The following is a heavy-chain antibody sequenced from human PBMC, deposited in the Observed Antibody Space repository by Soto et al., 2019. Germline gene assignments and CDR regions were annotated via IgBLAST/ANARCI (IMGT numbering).Heavy chain of an antibody. CDR3: AHRLQQYYDFWSGYSTQLNWFDP. CDR2: IYWDDDK. V-gene: IGHV2-5*02. J-gene: IGHJ5*02. CDR1: GFSLSTSGVG. Sequence: GSGPTLVNPTQTLTLTCTFSGFSLSTSGVGVGWIRQPPGKALEWLALIYWDDDKRYSPSLKSRLTITKDTSKNQVVLTMTNMDPVDTATYYCAHRLQQYYDFWSGYSTQLNWFDPWGQGTLVTVSS. D-gene: IGHD3-3*01.